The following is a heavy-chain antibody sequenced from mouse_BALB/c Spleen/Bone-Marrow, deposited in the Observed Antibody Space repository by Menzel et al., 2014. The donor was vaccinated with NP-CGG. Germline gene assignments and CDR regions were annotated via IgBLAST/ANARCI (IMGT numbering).Heavy chain of an antibody. V-gene: IGHV14-3*02. CDR2: IDPANGNT. CDR3: ARYSYGSRGYYFDY. Sequence: VQLQQSGAELVKPGASVKLSCTASGFNIKDTYMHWVKQRPEQGLEWIGRIDPANGNTKYDPKFQGKATITADTSSNTAYLQLSSLTSEDTAIYYCARYSYGSRGYYFDYRGQEATLAVSS. J-gene: IGHJ2*01. D-gene: IGHD1-1*01. CDR1: GFNIKDTY.